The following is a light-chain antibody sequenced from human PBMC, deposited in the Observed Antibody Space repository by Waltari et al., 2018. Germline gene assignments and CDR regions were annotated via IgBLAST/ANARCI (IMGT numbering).Light chain of an antibody. CDR1: RSNIGSEN. CDR2: NAN. V-gene: IGLV1-44*01. Sequence: QSVLTQPPSGSGTPGQRVTISCSGGRSNIGSENVKWYHPLPGTAPKVLLYNANQRPSGVPDRVSGSKSGTSASLAISWRQSEDEADYYCAAWDDSLHAWVFGGGTKLTVL. CDR3: AAWDDSLHAWV. J-gene: IGLJ3*02.